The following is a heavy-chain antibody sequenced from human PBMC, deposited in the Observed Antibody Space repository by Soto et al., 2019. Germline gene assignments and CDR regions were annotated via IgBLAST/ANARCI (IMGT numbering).Heavy chain of an antibody. Sequence: QVQLQESGPGLVKPSQTLSLTCTVSGGSISSGGYYWSWIRQHPGKGLEWIGYIYYSGSTYYNPSLKSRVTITVEKSKNQFSLELSPLAAAGTGVFYWARLKEEQVVLGNYYYYMDVWGKGTTVTVSS. D-gene: IGHD6-6*01. J-gene: IGHJ6*03. CDR2: IYYSGST. CDR1: GGSISSGGYY. CDR3: ARLKEEQVVLGNYYYYMDV. V-gene: IGHV4-31*03.